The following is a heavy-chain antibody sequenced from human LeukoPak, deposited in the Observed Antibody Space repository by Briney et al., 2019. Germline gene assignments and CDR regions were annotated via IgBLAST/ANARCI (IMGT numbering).Heavy chain of an antibody. CDR2: ISADNGNT. CDR1: GYGFTTYG. Sequence: ASVKVSCKASGYGFTTYGVSWVRQAPGQGLEWIGWISADNGNTKYPQKLQGRGTMTTDTSTSTANMELKSLRSDDTAMYYCARGRQQLEFGGQGTLVTVSS. J-gene: IGHJ4*02. D-gene: IGHD1-1*01. CDR3: ARGRQQLEF. V-gene: IGHV1-18*01.